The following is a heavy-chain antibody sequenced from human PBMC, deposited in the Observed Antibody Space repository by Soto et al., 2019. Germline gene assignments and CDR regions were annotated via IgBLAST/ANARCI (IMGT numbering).Heavy chain of an antibody. Sequence: VKVSCKASGYTFTSYAMHWVRQAPGQGLEWMGIINPSGGSTSYAQKFQGRVTMTRDTSTSTVYMELSSLRSEDTAVYYCSIIVRALYDFWSGSWFDYGMDVWGQGTTVTVSS. CDR3: SIIVRALYDFWSGSWFDYGMDV. CDR2: INPSGGST. J-gene: IGHJ6*02. CDR1: GYTFTSYA. V-gene: IGHV1-46*01. D-gene: IGHD3-3*01.